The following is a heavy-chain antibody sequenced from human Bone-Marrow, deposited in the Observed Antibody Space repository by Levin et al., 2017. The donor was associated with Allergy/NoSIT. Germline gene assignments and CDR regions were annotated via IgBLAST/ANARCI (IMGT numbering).Heavy chain of an antibody. D-gene: IGHD2-2*03. CDR3: ARDQMDIVVVPAAMKEGRRRHYYYYYMDG. V-gene: IGHV4-59*01. J-gene: IGHJ6*03. CDR2: IYYSGST. CDR1: GGSISSYY. Sequence: SETLSLTCTVSGGSISSYYWSWIRQPPGKGLEWIGYIYYSGSTNYNPSLKSRVTISVDTSKNQFSLKLSSVTAAATAVYYCARDQMDIVVVPAAMKEGRRRHYYYYYMDGWGKGTTVTVSS.